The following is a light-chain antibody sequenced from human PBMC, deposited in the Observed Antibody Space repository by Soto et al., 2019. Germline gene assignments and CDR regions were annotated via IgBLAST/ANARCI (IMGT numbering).Light chain of an antibody. CDR3: QQYGSAPIT. CDR2: GAS. CDR1: QSFSINY. J-gene: IGKJ5*01. V-gene: IGKV3-20*01. Sequence: VLTQSPGTLSLSPGDSATLSCRASQSFSINYLAWYQQKPGQAPRLLIYGASSRATGIPDTFSGSGSGTDFTLTISRLEPENFAVYYCQQYGSAPITFGQGTRLEIK.